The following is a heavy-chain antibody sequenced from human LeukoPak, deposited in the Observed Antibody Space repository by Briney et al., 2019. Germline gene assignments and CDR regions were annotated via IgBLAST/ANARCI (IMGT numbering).Heavy chain of an antibody. Sequence: GGSLRLSCAASGFTFSSYGMHWVRQAPGKGLEWVAVIWYDGSNKYYADSVKGRFTISRDNSKNTLYLQMNSLRAEDTAVYYCARDRRGRDYYFDYWGQEPWSPSPQ. J-gene: IGHJ4*01. D-gene: IGHD1-26*01. V-gene: IGHV3-33*01. CDR2: IWYDGSNK. CDR3: ARDRRGRDYYFDY. CDR1: GFTFSSYG.